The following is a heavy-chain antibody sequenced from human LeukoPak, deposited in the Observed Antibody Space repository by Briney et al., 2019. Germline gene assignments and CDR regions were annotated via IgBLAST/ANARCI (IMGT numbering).Heavy chain of an antibody. Sequence: GGSLRLSCAASGFTFSSYEMNWVRQAPGKGLEWVSYISSSGRTKYYADSVKGRFTISRDNAKNMLYLQMNSLRAEDTAVYYCAKVGQPWSIWSYFDYWGQGTLVTVSS. CDR1: GFTFSSYE. D-gene: IGHD3-3*01. J-gene: IGHJ4*02. CDR3: AKVGQPWSIWSYFDY. V-gene: IGHV3-48*03. CDR2: ISSSGRTK.